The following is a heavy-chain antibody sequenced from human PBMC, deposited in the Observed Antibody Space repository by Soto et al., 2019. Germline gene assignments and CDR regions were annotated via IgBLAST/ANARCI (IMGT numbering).Heavy chain of an antibody. V-gene: IGHV3-23*01. Sequence: GGSLRLSCEASGFTFSTYAMTWVRQGPGKGLEWVSIISSSGDGRYYVDSVKGRFTTSRDNFRNTLSLQKNSLRPEDTAVYYCAKNGDFWSWGMDVWGQGTTVTVSS. J-gene: IGHJ6*02. CDR1: GFTFSTYA. CDR3: AKNGDFWSWGMDV. D-gene: IGHD3-3*01. CDR2: ISSSGDGR.